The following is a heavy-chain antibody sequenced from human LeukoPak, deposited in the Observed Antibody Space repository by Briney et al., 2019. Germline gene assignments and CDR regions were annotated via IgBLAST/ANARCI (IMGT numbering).Heavy chain of an antibody. V-gene: IGHV1-18*01. CDR1: GYTFTSYG. CDR3: ARDYLYSSSTSCYAYYYYGMDV. Sequence: ASVKVSCKASGYTFTSYGISWVRQAPGQGLEWMGWISAYNGNTNYAQKLQGRVTMTTDTSTSTAYMELRSLRSDDTAVYYCARDYLYSSSTSCYAYYYYGMDVWGQGTTVTVSS. J-gene: IGHJ6*02. CDR2: ISAYNGNT. D-gene: IGHD2-2*01.